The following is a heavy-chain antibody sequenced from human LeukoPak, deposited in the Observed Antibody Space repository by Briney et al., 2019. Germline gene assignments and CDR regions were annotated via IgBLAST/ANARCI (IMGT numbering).Heavy chain of an antibody. CDR2: ISSSSSYI. V-gene: IGHV3-21*01. Sequence: PGGSLRLSCAASGFTFSSYSMNWVRQAPGKGLEWVSSISSSSSYIYYADSVKGRSTISRDNAKNSLYLQMNSLRAEDTAVYYCARGDGYMITFGGVIVRTANYYYYMDVWGKGTTVTVSS. CDR1: GFTFSSYS. J-gene: IGHJ6*03. D-gene: IGHD3-16*02. CDR3: ARGDGYMITFGGVIVRTANYYYYMDV.